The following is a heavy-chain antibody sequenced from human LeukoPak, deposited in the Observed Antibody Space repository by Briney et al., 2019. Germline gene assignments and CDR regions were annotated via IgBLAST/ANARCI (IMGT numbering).Heavy chain of an antibody. CDR2: IYTSGST. V-gene: IGHV4-61*02. J-gene: IGHJ4*02. CDR1: GGSISSGSYY. Sequence: PSQTLSLTCTVSGGSISSGSYYWSWIRQPAGKGLEWIGRIYTSGSTNYNPSLKSRVTISVDTSKNQFSLKLSSVTAADTAVYYCARVRGKYSSSWYGPDYWGQGTLVTVSS. D-gene: IGHD6-13*01. CDR3: ARVRGKYSSSWYGPDY.